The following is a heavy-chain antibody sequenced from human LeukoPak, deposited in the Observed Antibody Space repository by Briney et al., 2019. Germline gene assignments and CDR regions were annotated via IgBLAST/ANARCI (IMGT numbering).Heavy chain of an antibody. J-gene: IGHJ4*02. V-gene: IGHV3-53*01. CDR3: TRQYDSSGYYYGY. CDR1: GFTVSSNY. CDR2: IYSGGST. Sequence: GGSLRLSCAASGFTVSSNYMSWVRQAPGKGLEWVSVIYSGGSTYYGDSVKGRFTISRDNSKNTLYLQMNSLRAEDTAMYYCTRQYDSSGYYYGYWGQGTLVTVSS. D-gene: IGHD3-22*01.